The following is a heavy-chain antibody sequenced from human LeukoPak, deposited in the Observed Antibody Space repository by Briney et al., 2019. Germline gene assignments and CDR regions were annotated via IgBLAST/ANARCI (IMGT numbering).Heavy chain of an antibody. CDR1: GVSIRSSSYY. CDR2: IYDSGRT. D-gene: IGHD2-15*01. Sequence: PETLSLTCAVSGVSIRSSSYYWGCTRPPPGKGLEWIRSIYDSGRTYSNPSSNSRATLCVDTSNKQFSRMLSSVTAADTAVYYCARLCGGSCYYRGAFDIWGQGTMVTVSS. J-gene: IGHJ3*02. V-gene: IGHV4-39*01. CDR3: ARLCGGSCYYRGAFDI.